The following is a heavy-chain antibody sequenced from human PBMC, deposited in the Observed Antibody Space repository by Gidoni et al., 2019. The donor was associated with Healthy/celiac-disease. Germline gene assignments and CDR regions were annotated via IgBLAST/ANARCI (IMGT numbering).Heavy chain of an antibody. CDR3: ARDGIVVVPAATPGDYYMDV. D-gene: IGHD2-2*01. Sequence: QVQLQESGPGLVKPSETLSLTCTVSGGSISSYYWRWIRQPAGKGLEWIGRIYTSGSTNYNPSLKSRVTMSVDTSKNQFSLKLSSVTAADTAVYYCARDGIVVVPAATPGDYYMDVWGKGTTVTVSS. J-gene: IGHJ6*03. CDR1: GGSISSYY. CDR2: IYTSGST. V-gene: IGHV4-4*07.